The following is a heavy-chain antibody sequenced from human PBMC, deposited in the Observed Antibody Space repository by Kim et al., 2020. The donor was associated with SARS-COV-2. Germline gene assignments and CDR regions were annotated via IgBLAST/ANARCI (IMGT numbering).Heavy chain of an antibody. V-gene: IGHV1-3*01. Sequence: ASVKVSCKASGYTFTSYAMHWVRQAPGQRLEWMGWINAGNGNTKYSQKFQGRVTITRDTSASTAYMELSSLRSEDTAVYYCARVGAPRSIAAAFDYWGQGTLVTVSS. CDR1: GYTFTSYA. CDR3: ARVGAPRSIAAAFDY. D-gene: IGHD6-13*01. J-gene: IGHJ4*02. CDR2: INAGNGNT.